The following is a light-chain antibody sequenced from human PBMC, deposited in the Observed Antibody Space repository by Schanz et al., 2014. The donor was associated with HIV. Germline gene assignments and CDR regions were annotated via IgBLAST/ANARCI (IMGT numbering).Light chain of an antibody. V-gene: IGKV4-1*01. CDR2: WAS. CDR3: QQYDAMPPT. J-gene: IGKJ3*01. Sequence: DIVMTQSPDSLAVSLGERATINCKSSQSVLYSSNNKNYLAWYQHKPGQPPKLLIYWASTRQSGVPDRFSGSGXXXDFTLTISSLQPXXXXLYYCQQYDAMPPTFGPFPKVDIK. CDR1: QSVLYSSNNKNY.